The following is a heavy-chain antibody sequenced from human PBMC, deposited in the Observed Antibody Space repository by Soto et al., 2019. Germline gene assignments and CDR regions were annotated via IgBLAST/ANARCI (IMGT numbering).Heavy chain of an antibody. D-gene: IGHD3-3*01. J-gene: IGHJ3*02. CDR1: GFTFSSYA. CDR3: AKDETLRFLEWLSTDAFDI. V-gene: IGHV3-23*01. Sequence: QAGGSLRLSCAASGFTFSSYAMSWVRQAPGKGLEWVSAISGSGGSTYYADSVKGRFTISRDNSKNTLYLQMNSLRAEDTAVYYCAKDETLRFLEWLSTDAFDIWGQGTMATVSS. CDR2: ISGSGGST.